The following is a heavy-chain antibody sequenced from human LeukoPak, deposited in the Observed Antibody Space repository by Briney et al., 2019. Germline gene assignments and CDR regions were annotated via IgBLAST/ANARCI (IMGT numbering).Heavy chain of an antibody. CDR2: MIPNSGNT. CDR3: ARGPRDSSGSSFDY. J-gene: IGHJ4*02. Sequence: GASVKVSCKASGYTFTSYDINWVRQATGQGLEWMGWMIPNSGNTGYAQKFQGRVTITRNTSISIAYMELSSLRSEDTAVYYCARGPRDSSGSSFDYWGQGTLVTVSS. V-gene: IGHV1-8*03. D-gene: IGHD3-22*01. CDR1: GYTFTSYD.